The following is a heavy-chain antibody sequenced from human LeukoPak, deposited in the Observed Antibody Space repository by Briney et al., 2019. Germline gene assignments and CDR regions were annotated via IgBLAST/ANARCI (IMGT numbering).Heavy chain of an antibody. V-gene: IGHV4-59*01. J-gene: IGHJ4*02. CDR1: GGSISSYY. CDR3: ARVGPDYHFDY. D-gene: IGHD5-12*01. CDR2: IYYSGST. Sequence: SETLSLTCTVSGGSISSYYWSWIRQPPGKGLEWIGYIYYSGSTNYNPSLKSRVTISVDTSKNQFSLKLSSVTAADTAVYYCARVGPDYHFDYWGQGTLVTVSS.